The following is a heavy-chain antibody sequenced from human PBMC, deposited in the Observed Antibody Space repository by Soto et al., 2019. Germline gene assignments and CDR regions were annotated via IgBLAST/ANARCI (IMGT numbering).Heavy chain of an antibody. Sequence: PGGSLRLSCAASGFTFSDYYMSWIRQAPGKGLEWVSYISSSSSYTNYADSVKGRFTISRDNAKNSLYLQMNSLRAEDTAVYYCARDWGADYGGNVLDYWGQGTLVTAPQ. D-gene: IGHD4-17*01. CDR3: ARDWGADYGGNVLDY. CDR2: ISSSSSYT. CDR1: GFTFSDYY. V-gene: IGHV3-11*06. J-gene: IGHJ4*02.